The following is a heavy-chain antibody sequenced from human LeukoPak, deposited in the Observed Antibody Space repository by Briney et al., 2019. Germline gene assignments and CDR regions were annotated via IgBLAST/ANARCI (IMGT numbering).Heavy chain of an antibody. CDR3: ARDLNWAFDY. J-gene: IGHJ4*02. CDR1: GFTVSTYG. V-gene: IGHV3-30*02. D-gene: IGHD7-27*01. CDR2: MQRDGAGK. Sequence: QAGGSLRLSCAVSGFTVSTYGIQWVRQAPGKGLEWVALMQRDGAGKYFADSVRGRFTISRDMSRNTFYLQMSSLTAEDTAVYYCARDLNWAFDYWGQGTLVTVSS.